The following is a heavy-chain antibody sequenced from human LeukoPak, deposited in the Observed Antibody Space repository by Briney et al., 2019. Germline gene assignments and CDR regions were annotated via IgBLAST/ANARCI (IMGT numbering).Heavy chain of an antibody. J-gene: IGHJ3*02. CDR3: ARENTALLWFGELLPHAFDI. D-gene: IGHD3-10*01. CDR1: GGSISSGSYY. CDR2: IYTSGST. Sequence: PSQTLSLTCTVSGGSISSGSYYWSWIRQPAGKGLEWIGRIYTSGSTNYNPSLKSRVTISVDTSKNQFSLKLSSVTAAGTAVYYCARENTALLWFGELLPHAFDIWGQGTMVTVSS. V-gene: IGHV4-61*02.